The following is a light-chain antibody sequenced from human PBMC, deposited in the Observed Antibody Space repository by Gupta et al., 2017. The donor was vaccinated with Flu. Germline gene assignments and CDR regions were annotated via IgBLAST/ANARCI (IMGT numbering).Light chain of an antibody. Sequence: DIQLTQSPSFLSASVGDRVSITCRASQDINDYLAWYQQKPGKAPKVLISSASTLLSGVPSRFSGSGSGTEFTLTSSSLQPEDFATYSCQQLNSYPYTFGQGTKLEI. J-gene: IGKJ2*01. V-gene: IGKV1-9*01. CDR2: SAS. CDR1: QDINDY. CDR3: QQLNSYPYT.